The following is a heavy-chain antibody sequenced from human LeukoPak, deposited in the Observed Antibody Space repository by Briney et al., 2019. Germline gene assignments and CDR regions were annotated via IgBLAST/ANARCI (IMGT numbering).Heavy chain of an antibody. V-gene: IGHV4-30-2*01. CDR3: ARVGKQWLVNY. D-gene: IGHD6-19*01. CDR1: GGSISSGGYY. CDR2: IYHSGST. Sequence: SQTLSLTCTVSGGSISSGGYYWSWIRQPPGKGLEWIGYIYHSGSTYYNPSLKSRVTISVDRSKNQFSLKLSSMTAADTAVYYCARVGKQWLVNYWGQGTLVTVSS. J-gene: IGHJ4*02.